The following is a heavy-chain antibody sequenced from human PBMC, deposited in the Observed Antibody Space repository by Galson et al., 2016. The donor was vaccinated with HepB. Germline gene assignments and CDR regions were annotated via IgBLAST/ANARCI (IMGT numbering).Heavy chain of an antibody. CDR2: INGGHGIT. Sequence: SAKVSCKASGYTFTNYAMHWVRQAPGQRLAWMGWINGGHGITQCSQQFQGRATITRDTSARTAYMELRSLRSEDTAVYYCARDLLWELTTTHILKDHLFDHWGQGSLVTGSS. CDR1: GYTFTNYA. V-gene: IGHV1-3*01. J-gene: IGHJ4*02. D-gene: IGHD1-7*01. CDR3: ARDLLWELTTTHILKDHLFDH.